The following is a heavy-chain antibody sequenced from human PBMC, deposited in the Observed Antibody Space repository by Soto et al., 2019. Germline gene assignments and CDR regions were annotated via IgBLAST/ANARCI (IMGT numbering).Heavy chain of an antibody. J-gene: IGHJ6*02. CDR1: GFTFSSYA. D-gene: IGHD6-19*01. CDR3: AREVLDSSGWYDESYYGMYV. CDR2: ISYDGNNK. V-gene: IGHV3-30-3*01. Sequence: QVQLVESGGGVGQPGRSLRLSCAASGFTFSSYAMHWFRQATGKGLEWVAVISYDGNNKYYADSVKGRFTISRDKSKNSLYLQMNRLRAEDTAVYYYAREVLDSSGWYDESYYGMYVWGQQTTVTVSS.